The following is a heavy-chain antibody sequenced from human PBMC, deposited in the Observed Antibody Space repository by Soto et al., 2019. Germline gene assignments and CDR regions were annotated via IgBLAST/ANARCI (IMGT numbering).Heavy chain of an antibody. CDR3: ARVSEQLATNWFDP. V-gene: IGHV1-69*13. CDR1: GGTFSSYA. CDR2: IIPIFGTA. Sequence: GASVKVSCKASGGTFSSYAISWVRQAPGQGLEWMGGIIPIFGTANYAQKFQGRVTITADESTSTAYMELSSLRSEDTAVYYCARVSEQLATNWFDPWGHGTLVTVSS. J-gene: IGHJ5*02. D-gene: IGHD6-6*01.